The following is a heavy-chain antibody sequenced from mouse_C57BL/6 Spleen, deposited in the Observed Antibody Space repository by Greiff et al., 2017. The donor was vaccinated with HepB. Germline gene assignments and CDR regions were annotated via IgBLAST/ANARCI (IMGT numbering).Heavy chain of an antibody. CDR3: ARGVVERGAMDY. V-gene: IGHV1-82*01. D-gene: IGHD1-1*01. CDR2: IYPGDGDT. Sequence: VQVVESGPELVKPGASVKISCKASGYAFSSSWMNWVKQRPGKGLEWIGRIYPGDGDTNYNGKFKGKATLTADKSSSTAYMQLSSLTSEDSAVYFCARGVVERGAMDYWGQGTSVTVSS. CDR1: GYAFSSSW. J-gene: IGHJ4*01.